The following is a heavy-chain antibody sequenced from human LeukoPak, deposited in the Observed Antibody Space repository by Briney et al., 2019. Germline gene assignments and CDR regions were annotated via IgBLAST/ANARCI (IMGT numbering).Heavy chain of an antibody. D-gene: IGHD3-22*01. CDR3: ARLRNGDYYDSSGYGVGFAFDI. CDR1: GYTFTGYY. J-gene: IGHJ3*02. CDR2: INPNSGGT. V-gene: IGHV1-2*02. Sequence: GASVKVSCKASGYTFTGYYMHWVRQAPGQGLEWMGWINPNSGGTNYAQKFQGRVTMTRDTSISTAYMELSRPRSDDTAVYYCARLRNGDYYDSSGYGVGFAFDIWGQGTMVTVSS.